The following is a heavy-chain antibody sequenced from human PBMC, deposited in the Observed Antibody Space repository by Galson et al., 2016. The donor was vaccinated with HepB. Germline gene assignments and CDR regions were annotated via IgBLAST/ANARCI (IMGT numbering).Heavy chain of an antibody. J-gene: IGHJ3*01. V-gene: IGHV3-74*01. CDR2: ITSDGSRT. D-gene: IGHD6-13*01. CDR3: ARERYSTNWYDAFDV. Sequence: SLRLSCAASGFTFSSHWMHWVRQAPGKGLVWVSHITSDGSRTTYADSVKGRFTISRDNAKNTLYLQMNSLGAEDTAVCYCARERYSTNWYDAFDVWGQGTMVTVSS. CDR1: GFTFSSHW.